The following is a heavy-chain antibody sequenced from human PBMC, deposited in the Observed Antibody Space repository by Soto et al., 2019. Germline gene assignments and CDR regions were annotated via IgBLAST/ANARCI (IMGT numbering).Heavy chain of an antibody. CDR1: GFTFSSYA. J-gene: IGHJ6*02. D-gene: IGHD3-3*01. CDR3: AKLLYVLRFLGWLRNTQPRYSGMDV. Sequence: PGGSLRLSCAASGFTFSSYAMSWVRQATGKGLEWVSAISGSGGSTYYADSVKGRFTISRDNSKNTLYLQMNSLRAEDTAVYYCAKLLYVLRFLGWLRNTQPRYSGMDVWGQGTTVTVSS. V-gene: IGHV3-23*01. CDR2: ISGSGGST.